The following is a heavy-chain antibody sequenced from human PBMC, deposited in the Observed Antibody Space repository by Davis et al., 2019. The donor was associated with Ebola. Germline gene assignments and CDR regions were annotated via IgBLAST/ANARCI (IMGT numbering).Heavy chain of an antibody. CDR1: GSTFRSYG. Sequence: PGGSLRPSCATVGSTFRSYGMHWVRQAPGKGLEWVAVIWSDGTRTHYADSVKGRFTISRDNSMNTLYLQMNSLRAEDTALYYCATDPNPLTGGGVEDAFDIWGRGTMVTVSS. J-gene: IGHJ3*02. D-gene: IGHD7-27*01. CDR3: ATDPNPLTGGGVEDAFDI. CDR2: IWSDGTRT. V-gene: IGHV3-33*01.